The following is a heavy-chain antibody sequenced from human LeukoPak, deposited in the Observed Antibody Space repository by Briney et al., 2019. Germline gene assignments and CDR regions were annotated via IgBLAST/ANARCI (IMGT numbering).Heavy chain of an antibody. CDR2: INPNSGGT. CDR3: ARATYYYGSGTTDAFDI. CDR1: GYTFTGYY. Sequence: ASVKVSCKASGYTFTGYYMHWVRQAPGQGLEWMGWINPNSGGTNYAQKFQGRVTMTRDTSISTAYMELSRLRSDDTAVYYCARATYYYGSGTTDAFDIWGQGTMVTVSP. D-gene: IGHD3-10*01. J-gene: IGHJ3*02. V-gene: IGHV1-2*02.